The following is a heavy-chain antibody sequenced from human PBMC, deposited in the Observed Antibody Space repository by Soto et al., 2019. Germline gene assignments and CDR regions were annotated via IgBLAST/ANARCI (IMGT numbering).Heavy chain of an antibody. D-gene: IGHD6-19*01. CDR1: GGSISSYY. V-gene: IGHV4-59*01. Sequence: PSETLSLTCTVSGGSISSYYRSWIRQPPGKGLEWIGYIYYSGSTNYNPSLKSRVTISVDTSKNQFSLKLSSVTAADTAVYYCAIGIAVAAPYFDYWGQGTLVTVSS. CDR3: AIGIAVAAPYFDY. CDR2: IYYSGST. J-gene: IGHJ4*02.